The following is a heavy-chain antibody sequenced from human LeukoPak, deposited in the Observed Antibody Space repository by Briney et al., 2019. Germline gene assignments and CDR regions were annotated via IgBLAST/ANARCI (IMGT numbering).Heavy chain of an antibody. Sequence: EASETLSLTCTVSGASVGSAGYYWSWIRQPPGGGLEWIGYIYYIRNTNYNPSLKSRVTMSVDPSKNQFSLKLNSVTAADTAVYYCARTQSQSGSYRYYFGYWGQGTLVTVSS. D-gene: IGHD1-26*01. CDR2: IYYIRNT. J-gene: IGHJ4*02. CDR3: ARTQSQSGSYRYYFGY. CDR1: GASVGSAGYY. V-gene: IGHV4-61*08.